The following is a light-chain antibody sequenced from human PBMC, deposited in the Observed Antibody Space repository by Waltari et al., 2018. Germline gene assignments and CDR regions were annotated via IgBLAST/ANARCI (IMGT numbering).Light chain of an antibody. CDR1: QRISSY. CDR2: AAS. CDR3: QQSHSPPPT. V-gene: IGKV1-39*01. Sequence: DIQMTQSPSSLSASVGDRVTITCRASQRISSYLNWYQQKPGKAPKLLVYAASSLQSGVPSRFRGSGSGTDFTLTISSLLPEDFATYYCQQSHSPPPTFGGGTKVAIK. J-gene: IGKJ4*01.